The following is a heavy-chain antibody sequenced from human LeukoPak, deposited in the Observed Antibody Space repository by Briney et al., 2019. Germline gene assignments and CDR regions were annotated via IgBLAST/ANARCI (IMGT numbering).Heavy chain of an antibody. V-gene: IGHV4-30-4*01. J-gene: IGHJ5*02. D-gene: IGHD3-22*01. CDR1: GGSISSGDYY. CDR2: MYYSGST. CDR3: ARPYYYDSRIDP. Sequence: PSQTLSLTCTVSGGSISSGDYYWSWLRQPPGKGLEWIAYMYYSGSTYYNPSLKSRVTMSADMSKNQLSLKLSSVTAADTAVYYCARPYYYDSRIDPWGQGILVTVSS.